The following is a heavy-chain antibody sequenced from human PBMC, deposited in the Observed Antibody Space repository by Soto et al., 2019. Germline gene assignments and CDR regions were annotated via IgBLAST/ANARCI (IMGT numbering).Heavy chain of an antibody. V-gene: IGHV3-23*01. CDR2: STESAYTS. CDR3: AQNGQWLATPPVA. D-gene: IGHD6-19*01. Sequence: WVSLRRPGSAAGCTFSRFVTSWVRQATGTGLEWGADSTESAYTSREADSVRGRLTISRDNSKSILYLQINRLRAEDPALSYCAQNGQWLATPPVAWGKGSMVTVCS. CDR1: GCTFSRFV. J-gene: IGHJ4*02.